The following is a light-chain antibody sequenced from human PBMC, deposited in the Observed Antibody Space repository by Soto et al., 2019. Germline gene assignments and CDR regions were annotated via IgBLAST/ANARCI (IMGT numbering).Light chain of an antibody. J-gene: IGKJ5*01. CDR1: QSVSSNY. Sequence: ILLTQSPGTLSLSPGERATLSCRASQSVSSNYLAWYQQKLGQAPRLLIYDASRRVTGIPARFSGSGSGTDFTLTLSSLEPEDFAVYYCQQRAGSSTFGQGTRLEIK. V-gene: IGKV3D-20*02. CDR3: QQRAGSST. CDR2: DAS.